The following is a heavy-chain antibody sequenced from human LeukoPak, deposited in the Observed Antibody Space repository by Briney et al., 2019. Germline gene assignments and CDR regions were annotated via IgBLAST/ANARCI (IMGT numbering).Heavy chain of an antibody. CDR2: IYSGGST. CDR3: ARVHRAPHIVVVPAAIRRSDAFDI. CDR1: GFTASSNY. Sequence: GGSLRLSCAASGFTASSNYMSWVRQAPGKGLEWVSVIYSGGSTYYADSVKGRFTISRDNAKNSLYLQMNSLRAEDTAVYYCARVHRAPHIVVVPAAIRRSDAFDIWGQGTMVTVSS. D-gene: IGHD2-2*01. J-gene: IGHJ3*02. V-gene: IGHV3-53*01.